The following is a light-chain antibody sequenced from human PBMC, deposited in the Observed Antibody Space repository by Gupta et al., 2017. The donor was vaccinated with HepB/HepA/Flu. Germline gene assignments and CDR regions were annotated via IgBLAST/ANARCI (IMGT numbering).Light chain of an antibody. CDR1: QSVSSN. CDR3: QQYNNWPLLT. Sequence: EILMTQSPATLSVSPGERATLSCRASQSVSSNLAWYQQKPGQAPRLLIFGASTRATGIPARFSGSGSGTESTITISSRQSEDFGVYYCQQYNNWPLLTFGGGTKVEIK. J-gene: IGKJ4*01. V-gene: IGKV3-15*01. CDR2: GAS.